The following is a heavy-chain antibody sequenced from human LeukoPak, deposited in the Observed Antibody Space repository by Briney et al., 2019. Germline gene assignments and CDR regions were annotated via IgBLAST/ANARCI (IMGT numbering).Heavy chain of an antibody. CDR1: DYTYTSYG. V-gene: IGHV1-18*04. Sequence: ASVKVSCKASDYTYTSYGISWVRQAPGQGLEWMGWISAYNGNTNYAQKLQGRVTMTTDTSTSTAYMELRSLRSDDTAVYYCARDPELRYFDWLPPGYFDYWGQGTLVTVSS. D-gene: IGHD3-9*01. CDR2: ISAYNGNT. J-gene: IGHJ4*02. CDR3: ARDPELRYFDWLPPGYFDY.